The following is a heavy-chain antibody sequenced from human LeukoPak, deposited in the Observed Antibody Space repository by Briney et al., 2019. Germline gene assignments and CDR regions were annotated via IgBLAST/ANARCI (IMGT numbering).Heavy chain of an antibody. V-gene: IGHV1-8*01. CDR1: GYTFTSYD. D-gene: IGHD3-22*01. CDR2: MNPNSGNT. CDR3: APIDSSGYWHYYYYGMDV. J-gene: IGHJ6*02. Sequence: GASVKVSCKASGYTFTSYDINWVRQAPGQGLEWMGWMNPNSGNTGYAQKFQGRVTLTRNTSISTAYMALSSMRSEDTAVYYCAPIDSSGYWHYYYYGMDVWGQGTTVTVSS.